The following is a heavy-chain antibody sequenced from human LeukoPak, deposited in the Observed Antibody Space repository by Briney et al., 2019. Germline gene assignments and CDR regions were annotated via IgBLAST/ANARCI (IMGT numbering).Heavy chain of an antibody. Sequence: SETLSLTCTVSGGSISSSSYYWGWIRQPPGKGLEWIGSIYYTGSTYYNPSLKSRLTISLDTSRNQFSLRLSSVTAADTAVYYCARGRGGATPHWGQGTMVTVSS. CDR1: GGSISSSSYY. V-gene: IGHV4-39*07. D-gene: IGHD3-16*01. CDR2: IYYTGST. J-gene: IGHJ3*01. CDR3: ARGRGGATPH.